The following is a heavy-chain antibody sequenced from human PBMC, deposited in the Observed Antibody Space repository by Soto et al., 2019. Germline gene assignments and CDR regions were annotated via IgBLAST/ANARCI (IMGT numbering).Heavy chain of an antibody. CDR1: GFTVSSNY. Sequence: PGGSLRLSCAASGFTVSSNYMSWVRQAPGKGLEWVSVIYSGGSTYYADSVKGRFTISRDNSKNTLYLQMNSLRAEDTAVYYCARWELPDNWLDPWGQGTLVTVSS. CDR2: IYSGGST. J-gene: IGHJ5*02. V-gene: IGHV3-53*01. CDR3: ARWELPDNWLDP. D-gene: IGHD1-26*01.